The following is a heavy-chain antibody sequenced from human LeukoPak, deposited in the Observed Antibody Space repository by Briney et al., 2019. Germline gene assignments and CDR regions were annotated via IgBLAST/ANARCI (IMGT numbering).Heavy chain of an antibody. CDR2: INHSGST. Sequence: SETLSLTCAVSGGSFSGYYWSWIRQPPGKGLEWIGEINHSGSTNYNPSLKSRVTISVDTSKNQFSLKLSSVTAADTAVYYCAREYYDFWSGLPPNWFDLWGQGTLVTVSS. J-gene: IGHJ5*02. CDR1: GGSFSGYY. V-gene: IGHV4-34*01. CDR3: AREYYDFWSGLPPNWFDL. D-gene: IGHD3-3*01.